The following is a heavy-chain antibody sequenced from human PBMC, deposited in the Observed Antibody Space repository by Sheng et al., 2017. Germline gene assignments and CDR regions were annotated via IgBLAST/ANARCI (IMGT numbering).Heavy chain of an antibody. Sequence: QVQLVQSGAEVKKPGSSVKVSCKAPGDTFNNYGISWVRQAPGQGLEWMGGIIPMFGTTNYAQKFQGRVTITADESTSTAYMELSSLRYEDTAVYYCARGRVVVLANMFLDYWGQGTLVTVSS. CDR3: ARGRVVVLANMFLDY. CDR2: IIPMFGTT. D-gene: IGHD2-15*01. J-gene: IGHJ4*02. CDR1: GDTFNNYG. V-gene: IGHV1-69*12.